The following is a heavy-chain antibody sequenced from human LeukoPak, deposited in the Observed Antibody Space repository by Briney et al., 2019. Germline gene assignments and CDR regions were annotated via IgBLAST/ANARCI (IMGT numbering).Heavy chain of an antibody. CDR3: ARSYSYDSSGYYGAK. CDR1: GYTFTGQY. Sequence: ASVKVSCKASGYTFTGQYIHWVRRAPGQGPEWMGWINPNSGGTNYAQKFQGRVTMTRDTSISTAYMEVSSLRSDGTAVYYCARSYSYDSSGYYGAKWGQGTLVTVSS. V-gene: IGHV1-2*02. CDR2: INPNSGGT. J-gene: IGHJ4*02. D-gene: IGHD3-22*01.